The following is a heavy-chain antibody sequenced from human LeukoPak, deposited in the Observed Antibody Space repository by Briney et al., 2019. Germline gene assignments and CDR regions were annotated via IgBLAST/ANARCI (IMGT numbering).Heavy chain of an antibody. CDR3: AKESGDYDSSGYGAFDI. D-gene: IGHD3-22*01. CDR2: ISYDGSNK. J-gene: IGHJ3*02. Sequence: PGRSLRLSCAASGFTCSSYGMHWVRQAPGKGLEWVAVISYDGSNKYYADSVKGRFTISRDNSKNTLYLQMNSLRAEDTAVYYCAKESGDYDSSGYGAFDIWGQGTMATVSS. CDR1: GFTCSSYG. V-gene: IGHV3-30*18.